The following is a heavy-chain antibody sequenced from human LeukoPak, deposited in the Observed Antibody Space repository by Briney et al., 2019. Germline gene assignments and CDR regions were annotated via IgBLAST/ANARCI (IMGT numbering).Heavy chain of an antibody. CDR3: ARTIYIVATIWFDY. CDR2: INHSGST. CDR1: GGSSSGYY. D-gene: IGHD5-12*01. V-gene: IGHV4-34*01. J-gene: IGHJ4*02. Sequence: SETLSLTCAVYGGSSSGYYWSWIRQPPGKGLEWIGEINHSGSTNYNPSLKSRVTISVDTSKNQFSLKLSSVTAADTAVYYCARTIYIVATIWFDYWGQGTLVTVSS.